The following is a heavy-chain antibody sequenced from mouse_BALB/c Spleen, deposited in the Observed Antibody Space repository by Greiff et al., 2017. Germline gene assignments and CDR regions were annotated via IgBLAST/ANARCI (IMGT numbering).Heavy chain of an antibody. CDR1: GYSITSDYA. J-gene: IGHJ2*01. D-gene: IGHD2-1*01. CDR2: ISYSGST. Sequence: DVKLQESGPGLVKPSQSLSLTCTVTGYSITSDYAWNWIRQFPGNKLEWMGYISYSGSTSYNPSLKSRISITRDTSKNQFFLQLNSVTTEDTATYYCAREGGNLDYWGQGTTLTVSS. CDR3: AREGGNLDY. V-gene: IGHV3-2*02.